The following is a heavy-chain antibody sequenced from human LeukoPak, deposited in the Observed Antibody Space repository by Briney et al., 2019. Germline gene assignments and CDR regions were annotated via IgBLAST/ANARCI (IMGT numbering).Heavy chain of an antibody. CDR3: AKVTTYYYDSSGYPTDY. J-gene: IGHJ4*02. V-gene: IGHV3-23*01. CDR1: GFTFTSYA. D-gene: IGHD3-22*01. Sequence: GGSLRLSCAAPGFTFTSYAMSWVRQAPGKGLGWVSAICGSGGSTYYADSVKGRFTISRDNSKSTLYLQMNSLRAEDTAVYYCAKVTTYYYDSSGYPTDYWGQGTLVTVSS. CDR2: ICGSGGST.